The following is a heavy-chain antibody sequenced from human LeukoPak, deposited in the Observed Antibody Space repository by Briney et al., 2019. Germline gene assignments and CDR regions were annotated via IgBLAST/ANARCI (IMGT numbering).Heavy chain of an antibody. J-gene: IGHJ5*02. CDR3: AGCNYDFLTGFDP. V-gene: IGHV4-4*09. CDR1: GGSFSSYH. D-gene: IGHD3-9*01. Sequence: SETLSLTCTVSGGSFSSYHWVWIRQPPGKGLEWIGYIYSSGSGDYNPSLKSRVAMSIDTSKNQFFLKLNSVTAADTAVYYCAGCNYDFLTGFDPWGQGGLVGVSS. CDR2: IYSSGSG.